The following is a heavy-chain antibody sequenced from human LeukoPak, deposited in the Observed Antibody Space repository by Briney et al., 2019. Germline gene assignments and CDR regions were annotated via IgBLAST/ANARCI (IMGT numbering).Heavy chain of an antibody. CDR3: GSSASEWLEYFFDF. Sequence: GGSLRLSCAASGFTFSSYAMHWVRQAPGKGLEWVAVISYDGSNKYYADSVKGRFTISRDNSKNTLYLQMNSLRAEETAVYYWGSSASEWLEYFFDFWGQGTPVTVSS. J-gene: IGHJ4*02. D-gene: IGHD3-3*01. CDR1: GFTFSSYA. CDR2: ISYDGSNK. V-gene: IGHV3-30-3*01.